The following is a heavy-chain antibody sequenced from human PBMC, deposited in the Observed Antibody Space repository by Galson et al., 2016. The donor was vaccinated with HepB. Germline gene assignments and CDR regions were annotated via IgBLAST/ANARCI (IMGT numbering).Heavy chain of an antibody. CDR3: ARDDVSGTGWYHFDT. Sequence: SLRLSCAASGFSFSTYSMNWVRQAPGKGLEWVSSISTSGRSTYYADSVKGRFTISRDNAKNSLYLQMNSLRAEDTAVYYCARDDVSGTGWYHFDTWGRGTLVSVSS. CDR2: ISTSGRST. V-gene: IGHV3-21*01. CDR1: GFSFSTYS. J-gene: IGHJ4*02. D-gene: IGHD6-19*01.